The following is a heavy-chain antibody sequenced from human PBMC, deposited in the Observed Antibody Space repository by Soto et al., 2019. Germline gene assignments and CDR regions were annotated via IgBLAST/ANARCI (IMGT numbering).Heavy chain of an antibody. D-gene: IGHD6-6*01. V-gene: IGHV3-30*18. CDR2: ISYDGSNK. J-gene: IGHJ4*02. Sequence: QVQLVESGGGVVQPGRSLRLSCAASGFTFSSYGMHWVRQAPGKGLEWVAVISYDGSNKYYADSVKGRFTISRDNSKNTLYLKMNSLRAEDTAVYYCAKEGIAARPVVWGQGTLVTVSS. CDR3: AKEGIAARPVV. CDR1: GFTFSSYG.